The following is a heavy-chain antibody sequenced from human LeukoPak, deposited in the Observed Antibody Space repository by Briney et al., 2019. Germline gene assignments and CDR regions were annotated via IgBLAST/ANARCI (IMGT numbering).Heavy chain of an antibody. CDR1: GFTFSGSA. V-gene: IGHV3-73*01. Sequence: GGSLRLSCAASGFTFSGSAMHWVRQASGKGLEWVGRIRSKANSYATAYAASVKGRFTISRDDSKNTAYLQMSSLKTEDTAVYYCTSRGYSYGSPSYYFDYWGQGTLVTVSS. CDR3: TSRGYSYGSPSYYFDY. D-gene: IGHD5-18*01. J-gene: IGHJ4*02. CDR2: IRSKANSYAT.